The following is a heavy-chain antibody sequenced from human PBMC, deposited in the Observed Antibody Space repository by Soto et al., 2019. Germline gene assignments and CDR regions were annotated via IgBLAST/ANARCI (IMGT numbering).Heavy chain of an antibody. D-gene: IGHD3-10*01. Sequence: GGSLRLSCAASGFTFSGSWMHWVRQAPGKGLVWVSRINGDGSGTSYADFVKGRFTISRDDAKNTLFLQMNGLRAEDTAVYYCARGIFGSGTANDYRGQGTLVTVSS. V-gene: IGHV3-74*01. CDR3: ARGIFGSGTANDY. CDR1: GFTFSGSW. CDR2: INGDGSGT. J-gene: IGHJ4*02.